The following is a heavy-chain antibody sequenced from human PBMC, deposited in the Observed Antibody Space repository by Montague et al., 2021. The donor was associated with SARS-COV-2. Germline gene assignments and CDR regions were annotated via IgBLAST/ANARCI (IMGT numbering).Heavy chain of an antibody. CDR2: IFHSANS. J-gene: IGHJ4*02. CDR1: GASLSGCGYF. V-gene: IGHV4-31*03. D-gene: IGHD4-11*01. CDR3: ARVRSLGDNYHYFDY. Sequence: TLSLTCSVSGASLSGCGYFWVWVRQLPGLDLVGIVYIFHSANSYHYLSLQIRVIISPDTSDNHLFLTLMSVTAAATSVYYCARVRSLGDNYHYFDYWGQGTLVTVSS.